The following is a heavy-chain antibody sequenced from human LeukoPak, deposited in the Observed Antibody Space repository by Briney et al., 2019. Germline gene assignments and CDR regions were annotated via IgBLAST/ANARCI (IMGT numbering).Heavy chain of an antibody. V-gene: IGHV1-18*01. J-gene: IGHJ4*02. CDR3: ARETLIRGYSYGGDY. CDR2: ISAYNGNT. Sequence: GASVKVSCKASGYTFTSYGISWVRQAPGQGLEWMGWISAYNGNTNYAQKLQGRVTMTTDTSTSTAYMELRSLRSDDTAVYYCARETLIRGYSYGGDYWGQGTLVTVSS. D-gene: IGHD5-18*01. CDR1: GYTFTSYG.